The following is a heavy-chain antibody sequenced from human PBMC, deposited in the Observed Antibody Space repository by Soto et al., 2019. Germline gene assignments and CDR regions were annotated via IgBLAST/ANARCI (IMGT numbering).Heavy chain of an antibody. CDR1: GGSVNSGGYS. D-gene: IGHD3-3*01. V-gene: IGHV4-30-2*05. CDR3: ARGGIYDFWSGLFD. Sequence: QVQLQESGSRLVRPSQTLSLTCSVSGGSVNSGGYSWSWIRQPPGKGLEWIGYMYSSGSTTYNPSLNCRVTFSRDKSKNQIFLRLKSVTVADTAVYYCARGGIYDFWSGLFDWGQGTPVTVSS. CDR2: MYSSGST. J-gene: IGHJ4*02.